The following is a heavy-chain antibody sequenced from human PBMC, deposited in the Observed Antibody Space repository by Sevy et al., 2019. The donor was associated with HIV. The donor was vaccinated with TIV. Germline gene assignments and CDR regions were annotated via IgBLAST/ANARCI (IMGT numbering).Heavy chain of an antibody. D-gene: IGHD3-10*01. J-gene: IGHJ5*02. CDR1: GFTFSNAR. CDR2: IKSKTDGGTT. CDR3: TTDPGAVLLPPGWFDH. V-gene: IGHV3-15*01. Sequence: GGSLRLSCAASGFTFSNARMSWVRQAPGKGLEWVGRIKSKTDGGTTEYAAPVKGRFTISRDDSKNTLYLQMNSLKTEDTAVYYCTTDPGAVLLPPGWFDHWGQGTLVTVSS.